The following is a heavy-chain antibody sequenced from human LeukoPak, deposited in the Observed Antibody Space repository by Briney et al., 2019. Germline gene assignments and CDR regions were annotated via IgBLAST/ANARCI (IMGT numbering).Heavy chain of an antibody. V-gene: IGHV3-7*01. CDR1: GFIFSDYY. CDR3: ARESFAARWD. CDR2: IKQDGSQK. Sequence: GGSLRLSCAASGFIFSDYYMSWIRQAPGKGLEWVANIKQDGSQKSYVDSVKGRFTISRDNANNLLYLQMNSLRAEDTAVYYCARESFAARWDWGQGTLVTVSS. D-gene: IGHD6-6*01. J-gene: IGHJ4*02.